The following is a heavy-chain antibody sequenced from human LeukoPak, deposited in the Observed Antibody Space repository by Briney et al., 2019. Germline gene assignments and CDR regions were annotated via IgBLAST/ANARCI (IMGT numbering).Heavy chain of an antibody. D-gene: IGHD3-22*01. V-gene: IGHV2-5*02. CDR1: GFSLSTNGVG. CDR3: AHSILGSGSDAFDI. CDR2: IYWDDDK. J-gene: IGHJ3*02. Sequence: TVPTLVKPTQTLTLTCTFSGFSLSTNGVGVGWIRQPPGSALECVAPIYWDDDKRYSPSLMSRLTITKDTSKNQVVLTMTNMDPVDTATYYCAHSILGSGSDAFDIWGQGTMVTAPS.